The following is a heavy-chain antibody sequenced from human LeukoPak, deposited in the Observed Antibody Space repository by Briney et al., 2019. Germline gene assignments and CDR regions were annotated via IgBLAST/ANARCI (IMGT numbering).Heavy chain of an antibody. CDR3: AAGDRNGWYFDY. V-gene: IGHV3-20*04. CDR2: INWDGGST. CDR1: GFTFEDHG. D-gene: IGHD6-19*01. J-gene: IGHJ4*02. Sequence: GGSLRLSCAASGFTFEDHGMSWVRQVPGKGLEWVSGINWDGGSTGYADSVKGRFTISRDNAKNSLYLQMNSLRAEDTALYYCAAGDRNGWYFDYWGQGTLVTVSS.